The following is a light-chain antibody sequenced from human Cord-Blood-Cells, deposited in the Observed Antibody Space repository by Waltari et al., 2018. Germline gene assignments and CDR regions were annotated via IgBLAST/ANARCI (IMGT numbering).Light chain of an antibody. CDR3: QQYYSTWT. J-gene: IGKJ1*01. Sequence: DIVMTQSPDSLAVSLGDRATNHCKSSQSVLYSSNNKNYLAWYQQKPGQPPKLLIYWASTRESGVPDRFSGSGSGTDFTLTISSLQAEDVAVYYCQQYYSTWTFGQGTKVEIK. CDR1: QSVLYSSNNKNY. CDR2: WAS. V-gene: IGKV4-1*01.